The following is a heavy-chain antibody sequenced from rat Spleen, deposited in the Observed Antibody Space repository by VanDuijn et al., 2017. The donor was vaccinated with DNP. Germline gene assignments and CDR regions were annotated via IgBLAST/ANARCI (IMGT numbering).Heavy chain of an antibody. J-gene: IGHJ4*01. CDR3: AKVFGYDGTYYVLDV. CDR2: ISYNGSST. Sequence: EVQLVESGGGLVQPGSPLKLSCAASGFTFNNYWMTWIRQAPKKGLEWVATISYNGSSTNYRDSVKGRFTISRDNAKSTLYLQMDSLRSEDTATYYCAKVFGYDGTYYVLDVWGQGASVTVSS. D-gene: IGHD1-12*02. CDR1: GFTFNNYW. V-gene: IGHV5-29*01.